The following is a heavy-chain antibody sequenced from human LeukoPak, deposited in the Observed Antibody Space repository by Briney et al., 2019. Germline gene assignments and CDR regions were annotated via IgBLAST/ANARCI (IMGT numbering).Heavy chain of an antibody. D-gene: IGHD6-6*01. V-gene: IGHV3-23*01. Sequence: SGGSLRLSCAASGFTFSSYAMSWVRQAPGKGLEWVSAISGSGGSTYYADSVKGRFTISRDNSKNTLYLQMSSLRAEDTAVYYCAKDFAARRGFDYWGQGTLVTVSS. CDR2: ISGSGGST. CDR1: GFTFSSYA. J-gene: IGHJ4*02. CDR3: AKDFAARRGFDY.